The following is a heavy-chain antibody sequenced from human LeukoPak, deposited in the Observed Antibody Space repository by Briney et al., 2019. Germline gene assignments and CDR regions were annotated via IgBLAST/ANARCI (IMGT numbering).Heavy chain of an antibody. Sequence: SETLSFTCTVSGGSISSHYWSWIRQPPGKGLEWIGYIYYSGSTNYNPPLKSRVTISVDTSKNQFSLKLSSVTAADTAVYYCARTGYGHNWFDPWGQGTLVTVSS. CDR1: GGSISSHY. J-gene: IGHJ5*02. CDR2: IYYSGST. V-gene: IGHV4-59*11. CDR3: ARTGYGHNWFDP. D-gene: IGHD1-1*01.